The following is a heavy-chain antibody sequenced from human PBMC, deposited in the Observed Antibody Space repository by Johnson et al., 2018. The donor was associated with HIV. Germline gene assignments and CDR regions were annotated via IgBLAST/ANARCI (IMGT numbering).Heavy chain of an antibody. Sequence: QVQLVESGGGLVQPGGSLRLSCAAYGFTFSSHWMHWVRQVPGKGLVWVAFIRYDGNNKYYAESVKGRFTIARDNFKNMLYLQMNSLRAEDTALYYCASWLRLMSRTTGAFDIWGQGTMVTVSS. D-gene: IGHD5/OR15-5a*01. CDR2: IRYDGNNK. CDR3: ASWLRLMSRTTGAFDI. J-gene: IGHJ3*02. V-gene: IGHV3-30*02. CDR1: GFTFSSHW.